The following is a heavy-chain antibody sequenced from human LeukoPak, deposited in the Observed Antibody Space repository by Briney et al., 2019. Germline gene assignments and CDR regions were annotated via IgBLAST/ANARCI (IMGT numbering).Heavy chain of an antibody. CDR2: ITSDGQNK. D-gene: IGHD2-15*01. Sequence: PGRSLRLSCAASEFTFSSYGMHWVRQAPGKGLQWVAFITSDGQNKYYAEPVKGRFTTSRDNSKNTLYLEMNSLRDEDTAVYYCARLRAAGGDDAFDIWGQGTVVSVSS. V-gene: IGHV3-30*03. CDR3: ARLRAAGGDDAFDI. J-gene: IGHJ3*02. CDR1: EFTFSSYG.